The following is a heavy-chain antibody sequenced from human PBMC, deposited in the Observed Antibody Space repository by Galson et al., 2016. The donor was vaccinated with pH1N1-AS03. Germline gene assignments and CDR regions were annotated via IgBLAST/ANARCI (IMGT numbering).Heavy chain of an antibody. J-gene: IGHJ4*02. CDR1: GFTFSTYC. CDR2: IKPDGSEK. CDR3: ARGAPGDHLLSPLWN. V-gene: IGHV3-7*01. Sequence: SLRLSCAASGFTFSTYCMSWVRQAPGKGLEWVANIKPDGSEKFYVDSLKGRFTISRDNAKNSLYLQMSSLRAEDTAIYYCARGAPGDHLLSPLWNWGQGTRVTVSS. D-gene: IGHD2-2*01.